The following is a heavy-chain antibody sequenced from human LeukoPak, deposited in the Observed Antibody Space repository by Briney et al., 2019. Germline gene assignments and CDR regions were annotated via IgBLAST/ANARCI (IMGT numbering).Heavy chain of an antibody. V-gene: IGHV3-7*01. CDR1: GFTFSNYW. D-gene: IGHD3-16*01. CDR2: IKQDGTEK. J-gene: IGHJ6*03. Sequence: PGGSLRLSCAASGFTFSNYWMSWVRQAPGKGLEWVAHIKQDGTEKYYVDSVKGRFTISRDNSKNTLYLQMNSLRAEDTAVYYCARDYAGENYMDVWGKGTTVTVSS. CDR3: ARDYAGENYMDV.